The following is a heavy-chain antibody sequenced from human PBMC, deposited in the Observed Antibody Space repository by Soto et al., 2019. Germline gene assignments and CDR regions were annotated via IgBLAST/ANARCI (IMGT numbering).Heavy chain of an antibody. D-gene: IGHD1-26*01. J-gene: IGHJ4*02. CDR1: GFTFDDYA. V-gene: IGHV3-9*01. Sequence: PVGSLRLSCAASGFTFDDYAMHWVRQAPGKGLEWVSFITWNSGSIGYADSVKGRFTISRDNAKNSLYLQVNSLRAEDTALYYCAKSNSGTYGGLDYWGQGTLVTVSS. CDR3: AKSNSGTYGGLDY. CDR2: ITWNSGSI.